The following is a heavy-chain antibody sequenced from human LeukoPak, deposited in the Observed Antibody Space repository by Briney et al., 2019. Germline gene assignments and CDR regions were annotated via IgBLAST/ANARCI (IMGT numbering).Heavy chain of an antibody. D-gene: IGHD1-1*01. J-gene: IGHJ4*02. Sequence: GGSLRLSCAASGFTFSSYDMPWVRQAPGKGLEWVAIISYDGNNKYYADSVKGRFTISRDNSKNTLYLQMNSLRVEDTAVYYCAKRNGFWGQGTLVTVSS. CDR2: ISYDGNNK. CDR3: AKRNGF. CDR1: GFTFSSYD. V-gene: IGHV3-30*18.